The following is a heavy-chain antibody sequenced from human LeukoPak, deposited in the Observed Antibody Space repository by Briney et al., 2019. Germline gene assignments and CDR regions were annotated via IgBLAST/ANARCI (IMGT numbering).Heavy chain of an antibody. D-gene: IGHD4-11*01. CDR2: FYTSGST. CDR3: ARGGTYRGGADY. J-gene: IGHJ4*02. Sequence: SETLSLTCTVSGGSISSYYWSWIRQPAGKGLEWIGRFYTSGSTKYNPSLKSRVTMSEDTSKNQFSLKLSSVTAADTAVYYCARGGTYRGGADYWGQGTLVTVSS. CDR1: GGSISSYY. V-gene: IGHV4-4*07.